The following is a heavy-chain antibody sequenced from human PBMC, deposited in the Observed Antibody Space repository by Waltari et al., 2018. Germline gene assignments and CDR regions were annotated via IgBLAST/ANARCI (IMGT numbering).Heavy chain of an antibody. J-gene: IGHJ3*02. CDR1: GGTFSSYA. V-gene: IGHV1-69*12. CDR3: ARRRDGYKSDAFDI. CDR2: IIPIFGTA. D-gene: IGHD5-12*01. Sequence: QVQLVQSGAEVKKPGSSVKVPCKASGGTFSSYAISWVRQAPGQGLEWMGGIIPIFGTANYAQKFQGRVTITADESTSTAYMELSSLRSEDTAVYYCARRRDGYKSDAFDIWGQGTMVTVSS.